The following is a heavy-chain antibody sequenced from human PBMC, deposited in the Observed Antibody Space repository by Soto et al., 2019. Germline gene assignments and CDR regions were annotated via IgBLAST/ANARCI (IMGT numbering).Heavy chain of an antibody. J-gene: IGHJ4*02. V-gene: IGHV1-69*01. D-gene: IGHD6-19*01. CDR3: ASMDSSGFTSPRSFDY. Sequence: QVQLVQSGAEVKKPGSSVKVSCKASGGTFSSYAISWVRQAPGQGLEWMGGIIPIFGTANYAQKFQGRVTITSDESTSTAYMELSSLRSEDTAVYYWASMDSSGFTSPRSFDYWGQGTLVTVSS. CDR1: GGTFSSYA. CDR2: IIPIFGTA.